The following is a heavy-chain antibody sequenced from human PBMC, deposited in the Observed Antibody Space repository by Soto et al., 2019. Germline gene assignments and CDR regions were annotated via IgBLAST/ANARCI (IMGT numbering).Heavy chain of an antibody. D-gene: IGHD2-2*02. CDR1: GGSFSGYY. J-gene: IGHJ4*02. Sequence: QVQLQQWGAGLLKPSETLSLTCAVYGGSFSGYYWSWIRQPPGKGLEWIGEINHSGSTNYNPSLKSRVTISVDTSKNQFSLKLSSVTAADTAVYYCARGPYCSSTSCYTAHFDYWGQGTLVTVSS. CDR3: ARGPYCSSTSCYTAHFDY. V-gene: IGHV4-34*01. CDR2: INHSGST.